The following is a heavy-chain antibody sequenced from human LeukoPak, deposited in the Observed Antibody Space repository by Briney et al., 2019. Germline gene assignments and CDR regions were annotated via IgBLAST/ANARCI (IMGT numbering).Heavy chain of an antibody. V-gene: IGHV1-46*01. CDR3: TRTIFCSGRSCHWEIDY. CDR2: INPSDRSI. Sequence: ASVKVSCKASGYPFTAYFIHWVRQAPGQGLEWMGLINPSDRSISYAQRFQGRVTLTRDTSTTTVYMELSSLRSEDTAVYYCTRTIFCSGRSCHWEIDYWGQGTLVTVSS. D-gene: IGHD2-15*01. J-gene: IGHJ4*02. CDR1: GYPFTAYF.